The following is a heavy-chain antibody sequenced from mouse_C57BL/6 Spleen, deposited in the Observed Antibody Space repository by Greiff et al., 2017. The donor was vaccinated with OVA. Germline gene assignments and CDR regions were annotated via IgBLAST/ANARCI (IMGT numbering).Heavy chain of an antibody. J-gene: IGHJ2*01. D-gene: IGHD2-10*01. CDR1: GFTFTDYY. Sequence: EVQLQESGGGLVQPGGSLSLSCAASGFTFTDYYMSWVRQPPGKALEWLGFIRHKANGYTTEYSASVKGRFTISRDNSQRILYLKMNALTADDSATYYCARYPPYDYWGQGTTLTVSS. CDR2: IRHKANGYTT. CDR3: ARYPPYDY. V-gene: IGHV7-3*01.